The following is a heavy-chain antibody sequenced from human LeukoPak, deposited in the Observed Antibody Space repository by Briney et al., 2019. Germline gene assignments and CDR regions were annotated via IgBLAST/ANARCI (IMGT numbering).Heavy chain of an antibody. CDR3: ARDSITMVRGVITFYFDY. J-gene: IGHJ4*02. Sequence: SETLSLTWPVPGGSISSYYWSWIRQPPGKGLEWIGYIYYSGSTNYNPSLKSRVTIAVDTSKNPFSLKLSSVTAADTAVYYCARDSITMVRGVITFYFDYWGQGTLVTVSS. D-gene: IGHD3-10*01. CDR2: IYYSGST. CDR1: GGSISSYY. V-gene: IGHV4-59*01.